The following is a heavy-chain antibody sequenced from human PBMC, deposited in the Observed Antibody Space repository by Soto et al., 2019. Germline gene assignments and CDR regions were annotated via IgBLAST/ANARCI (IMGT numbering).Heavy chain of an antibody. V-gene: IGHV3-30*18. CDR3: ANGGWNYFDY. D-gene: IGHD6-19*01. CDR1: GFTFSSYG. CDR2: ISYDGSNK. Sequence: QVQLVESGGGVVQPGRSLRLSCAASGFTFSSYGMHWVRQAPGKGLEWVAVISYDGSNKYYADSVKGRFTISRDNSKNTLYLQMNSLRAEDTAVYYCANGGWNYFDYWGQGTLVTVSS. J-gene: IGHJ4*02.